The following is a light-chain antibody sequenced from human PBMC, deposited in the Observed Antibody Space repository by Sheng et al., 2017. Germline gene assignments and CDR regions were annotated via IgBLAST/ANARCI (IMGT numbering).Light chain of an antibody. CDR3: CSYAGDNTYV. CDR2: EGS. J-gene: IGLJ1*01. CDR1: SNSFGSYNL. Sequence: QSALTQSASVSGSPGQSITISCTGPSNSFGSYNLVSWYQHHPDKAPKVIIYEGSKRPSGVSDRFSGSRSGNTASLTISGLQAEDEADYYCCSYAGDNTYVFAAATKVTV. V-gene: IGLV2-23*01.